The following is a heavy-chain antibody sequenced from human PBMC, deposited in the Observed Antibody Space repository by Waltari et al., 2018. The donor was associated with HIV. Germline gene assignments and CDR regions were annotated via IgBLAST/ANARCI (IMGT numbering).Heavy chain of an antibody. CDR2: IGSTGRTT. V-gene: IGHV3-48*02. CDR1: GVTFSSYG. Sequence: EVQLVESGGGLVQPGGSLRLSCAASGVTFSSYGMNWVRQAPGKGLEWVAHIGSTGRTTHYADSVKGRFTISRDDAKNSLYLQANSLRDEDTGVYFCARLQTWFDYWGQGTLVAVSS. CDR3: ARLQTWFDY. J-gene: IGHJ4*02.